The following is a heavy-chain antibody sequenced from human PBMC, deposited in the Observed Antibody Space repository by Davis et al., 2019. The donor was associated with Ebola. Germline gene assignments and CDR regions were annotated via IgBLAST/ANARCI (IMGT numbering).Heavy chain of an antibody. D-gene: IGHD3-10*01. CDR2: IKQDGSEK. CDR1: GFTFSSYW. J-gene: IGHJ6*02. Sequence: WGSLRLSCAASGFTFSSYWMSWVRQAPGKGLEWVANIKQDGSEKYYVDSVKGRFTISRDNSKNTLYLQMNSLRAEDTAVYYCARERFTFITLYGMDVWGQGTTVTVSS. V-gene: IGHV3-7*01. CDR3: ARERFTFITLYGMDV.